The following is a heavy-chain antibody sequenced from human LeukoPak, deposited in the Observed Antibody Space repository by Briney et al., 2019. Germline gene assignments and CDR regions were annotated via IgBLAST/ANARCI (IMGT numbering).Heavy chain of an antibody. D-gene: IGHD3-10*01. CDR3: ARDASDYYGSGSYY. J-gene: IGHJ4*02. Sequence: PSETLSLTCTVSGGSITSYFWSCIRQPAGKGLEWIGRIYSSGNTNYNPSLKSRVTMSVDTSKNQFSLKLSSVTAADTAVYYCARDASDYYGSGSYYWGQGTLVTVSS. CDR1: GGSITSYF. V-gene: IGHV4-4*07. CDR2: IYSSGNT.